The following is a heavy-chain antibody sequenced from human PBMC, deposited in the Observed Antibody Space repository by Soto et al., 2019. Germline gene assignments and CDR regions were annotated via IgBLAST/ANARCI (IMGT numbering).Heavy chain of an antibody. CDR1: GFTFSSYA. J-gene: IGHJ4*02. Sequence: GGSLRLSCAASGFTFSSYAMSWVRQAPGKGLEWFSAISGSGGSTYYAAPVKGRFTISRDVSKNTLYLQMNSLKTEDTAIYYCITLPWGWGQGTLVTVS. CDR3: ITLPWG. V-gene: IGHV3-23*01. D-gene: IGHD2-21*01. CDR2: ISGSGGST.